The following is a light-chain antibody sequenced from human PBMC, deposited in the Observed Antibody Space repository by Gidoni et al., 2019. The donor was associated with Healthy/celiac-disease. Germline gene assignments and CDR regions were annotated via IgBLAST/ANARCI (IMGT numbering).Light chain of an antibody. CDR3: QQRSDWPPDT. Sequence: EIVLTQSPATLSLSPGERATLSCRASQSVSSYLSWYQQKPGQAPSRLISDAAYSATGIPARLIGSGCGTDFTLTISSIEAEDFAVYYCQQRSDWPPDTFGQGTKLEIK. J-gene: IGKJ2*01. CDR1: QSVSSY. V-gene: IGKV3-11*01. CDR2: DAA.